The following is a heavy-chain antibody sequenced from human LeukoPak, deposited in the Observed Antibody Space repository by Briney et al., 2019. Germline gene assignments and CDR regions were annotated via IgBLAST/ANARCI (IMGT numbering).Heavy chain of an antibody. Sequence: PGGSLRLSCAASGFTFSTYAMSWVRQAPGKGLEWVSTISNSGGSTYYVDSVKGRFTISRDNSKNTLYLQMNSLRAEDTAVYYCAKDCCSTTSLFDYWGQGTLVTVSS. J-gene: IGHJ4*02. CDR3: AKDCCSTTSLFDY. CDR1: GFTFSTYA. CDR2: ISNSGGST. D-gene: IGHD2-2*01. V-gene: IGHV3-23*01.